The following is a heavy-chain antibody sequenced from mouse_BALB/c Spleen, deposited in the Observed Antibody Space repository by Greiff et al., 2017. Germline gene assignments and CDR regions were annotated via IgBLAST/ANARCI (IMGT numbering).Heavy chain of an antibody. J-gene: IGHJ2*01. CDR1: GYTFTSYW. Sequence: QVHVKQSGAELARPGASVKLSCKASGYTFTSYWMQWVKQRPGQGLEWIGAIYPGDGDTRYTQKFKGKATLTADKSSSTAYMQLSSLASEDSAVYYCARDGSSLYYCDYWGQGTTLTVSS. CDR3: ARDGSSLYYCDY. V-gene: IGHV1-87*01. D-gene: IGHD1-1*01. CDR2: IYPGDGDT.